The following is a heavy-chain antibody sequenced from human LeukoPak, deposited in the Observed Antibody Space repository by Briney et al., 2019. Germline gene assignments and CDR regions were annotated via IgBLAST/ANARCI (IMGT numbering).Heavy chain of an antibody. V-gene: IGHV4-61*01. J-gene: IGHJ4*02. D-gene: IGHD6-13*01. Sequence: SETLSLTCTVSGDSVSSGNYYWSWLRQPPGKGLEWIGYIYYSGNTNYNPSLKTRVTISVDTSKNQFSLKLSSVTAADTAVYYCARAGSWKLNFDYWGQGTLVTVSS. CDR1: GDSVSSGNYY. CDR3: ARAGSWKLNFDY. CDR2: IYYSGNT.